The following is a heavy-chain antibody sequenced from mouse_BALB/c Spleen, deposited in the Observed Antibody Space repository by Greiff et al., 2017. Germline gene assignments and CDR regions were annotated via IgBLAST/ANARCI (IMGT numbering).Heavy chain of an antibody. CDR1: GYNFTSYW. CDR2: IYPGSGST. J-gene: IGHJ4*01. Sequence: QVQLQQPGAELVKPGTSVKLSCKASGYNFTSYWINWVKLRPGQGLEWIGDIYPGSGSTNYNEKFKSKATLTVDTSSSTAYMQLSSLASEDSALYYCAGATYAMDYWGQGTSVTGSS. CDR3: AGATYAMDY. D-gene: IGHD3-1*01. V-gene: IGHV1-55*01.